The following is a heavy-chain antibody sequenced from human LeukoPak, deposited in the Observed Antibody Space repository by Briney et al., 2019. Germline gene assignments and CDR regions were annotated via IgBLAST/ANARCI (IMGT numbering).Heavy chain of an antibody. J-gene: IGHJ5*02. CDR3: ARGGMTTVTIGFDP. CDR1: GGSISNGGYS. CDR2: IYHSGST. D-gene: IGHD4-17*01. V-gene: IGHV4-30-2*01. Sequence: SQTLSLTCAVSGGSISNGGYSWSWIRQPPGKGLEWIGYIYHSGSTYYNPSLKSRVTISVDRSKNQFSLKLSSVTAADTAVYYCARGGMTTVTIGFDPWGQGTLVTVSS.